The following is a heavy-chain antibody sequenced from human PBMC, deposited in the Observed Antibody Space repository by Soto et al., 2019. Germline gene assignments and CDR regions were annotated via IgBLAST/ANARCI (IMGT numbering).Heavy chain of an antibody. D-gene: IGHD6-19*01. CDR3: AKCGDSSGWYRYFDL. Sequence: GGSLRLSCAASGFTFDDYAMHWVRQAPGKGLEWVSGISWNSGSIGYADSVKGRFTISRDNAKNSLYLQMNSLRAEDTALYYCAKCGDSSGWYRYFDLWGRGTLVTVSS. CDR1: GFTFDDYA. CDR2: ISWNSGSI. V-gene: IGHV3-9*01. J-gene: IGHJ2*01.